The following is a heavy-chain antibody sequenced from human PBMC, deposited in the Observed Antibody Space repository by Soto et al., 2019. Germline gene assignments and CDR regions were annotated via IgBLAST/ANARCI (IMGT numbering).Heavy chain of an antibody. Sequence: QVQLVESGGGVVQPGRSLRLSCAASGFTFSSYAMHWVRQAPGKGLEWVAVISYDGSNKYYADSVKGRFTISRDNSKNTLYLQMNSLRAEGTAVYYCARGSYDSSGYYFEGSVNLDYWGQGTLVTVSS. CDR1: GFTFSSYA. CDR3: ARGSYDSSGYYFEGSVNLDY. J-gene: IGHJ4*02. V-gene: IGHV3-30-3*01. D-gene: IGHD3-22*01. CDR2: ISYDGSNK.